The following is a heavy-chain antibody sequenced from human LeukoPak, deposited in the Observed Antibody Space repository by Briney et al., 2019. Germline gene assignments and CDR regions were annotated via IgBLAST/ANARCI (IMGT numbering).Heavy chain of an antibody. CDR2: ISGSGGST. D-gene: IGHD3-22*01. Sequence: GGSLRLSCAASGFTFSTYAVSWVRQAPGKGLEWVSAISGSGGSTCYADFVKGRFTISRDNSKNTVYLQMNSLRAEDTAVYYCAKPAYYDSNGYYSPFDYWGQGTLVTVSS. V-gene: IGHV3-23*01. CDR1: GFTFSTYA. J-gene: IGHJ4*02. CDR3: AKPAYYDSNGYYSPFDY.